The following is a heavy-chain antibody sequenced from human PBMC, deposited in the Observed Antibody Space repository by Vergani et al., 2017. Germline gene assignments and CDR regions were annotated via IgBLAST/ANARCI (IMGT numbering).Heavy chain of an antibody. V-gene: IGHV3-43*01. CDR1: GFTFDDYT. D-gene: IGHD2-21*02. Sequence: EVQLVESGGVVVQPGGSLRLSCAASGFTFDDYTMHWVRQAPGKGLEWVSLISWDGGSTYYADSVKGRFTISRDNSKNTLYLQMNSLRAEDTAVYYCATYPDCGGDCYSVWGQGTLVTVSS. CDR3: ATYPDCGGDCYSV. CDR2: ISWDGGST. J-gene: IGHJ4*02.